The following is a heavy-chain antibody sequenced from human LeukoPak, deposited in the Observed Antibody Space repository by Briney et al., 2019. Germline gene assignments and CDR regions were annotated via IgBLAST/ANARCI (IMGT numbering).Heavy chain of an antibody. J-gene: IGHJ4*02. CDR3: ARLTPYSGSPLGDY. D-gene: IGHD1-26*01. CDR1: GGSISSSDYY. CDR2: IYYSGTT. Sequence: PSETLSLTCTVSGGSISSSDYYWGWIRQPPGKGLQWIGSIYYSGTTFYNPSLKSRVTISVDTSKNQFSLELSSVTAADTAVYYCARLTPYSGSPLGDYWGQGTLVTVSS. V-gene: IGHV4-39*01.